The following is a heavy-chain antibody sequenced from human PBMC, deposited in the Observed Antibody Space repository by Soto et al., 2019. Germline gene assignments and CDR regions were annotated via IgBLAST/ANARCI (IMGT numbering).Heavy chain of an antibody. D-gene: IGHD1-26*01. CDR3: ARHRVSGSDDLGFFDY. CDR1: GGSISSSSYY. V-gene: IGHV4-39*01. Sequence: SETLSLTCTVSGGSISSSSYYWGWIRQPPGKGLEWIGSIYYIGSTYYNPSLKSRVTISVDTSNTQFSLKLSSVTAADTAVYFFARHRVSGSDDLGFFDYWGQGTLVTVSS. J-gene: IGHJ4*02. CDR2: IYYIGST.